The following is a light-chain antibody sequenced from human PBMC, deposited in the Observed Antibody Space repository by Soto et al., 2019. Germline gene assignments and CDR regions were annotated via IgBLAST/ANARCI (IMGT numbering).Light chain of an antibody. CDR3: QQYGNAPFT. J-gene: IGKJ3*01. CDR2: GAS. V-gene: IGKV3-15*01. Sequence: EIVLTQSPATLSLSPGERATLSCRASQSVSSSLAWYQQKPGQAPRLLIYGASTRATGIPARFSGSGSGTEFTLTISSLQSEDFATYYCQQYGNAPFTFGPGTKVDIK. CDR1: QSVSSS.